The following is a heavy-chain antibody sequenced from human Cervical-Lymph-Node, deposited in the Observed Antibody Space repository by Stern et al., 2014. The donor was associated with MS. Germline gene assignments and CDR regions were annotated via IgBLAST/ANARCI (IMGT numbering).Heavy chain of an antibody. D-gene: IGHD4-17*01. CDR1: GGTFSTQA. V-gene: IGHV1-69*01. CDR2: IIPIFGTP. J-gene: IGHJ6*02. CDR3: ATPSTVTVGGMDV. Sequence: QVQLVQSGAEVKKPGSSVKVSCKASGGTFSTQAINWVRQAPGQGLEWVGGIIPIFGTPNYAQKVQDRVTITADESTSTAYMDLSSLRSEDKAVYYCATPSTVTVGGMDVWGQGTTVTVSS.